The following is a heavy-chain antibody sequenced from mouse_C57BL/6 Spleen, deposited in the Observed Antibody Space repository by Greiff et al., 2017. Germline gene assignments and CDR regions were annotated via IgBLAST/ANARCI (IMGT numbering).Heavy chain of an antibody. CDR2: IHPNSGST. CDR1: GYTFTSYW. Sequence: QVQLQQPGAELVKPGASVKLSCKASGYTFTSYWMHWVKQRPGQGLEWIGMIHPNSGSTNYNEKFKSKATLTVDTSSSTAYMQLSSLTSEDSAVYYGARSEFITTVVASYYYAMDYWGQGTSVTVSS. CDR3: ARSEFITTVVASYYYAMDY. J-gene: IGHJ4*01. V-gene: IGHV1-64*01. D-gene: IGHD1-1*01.